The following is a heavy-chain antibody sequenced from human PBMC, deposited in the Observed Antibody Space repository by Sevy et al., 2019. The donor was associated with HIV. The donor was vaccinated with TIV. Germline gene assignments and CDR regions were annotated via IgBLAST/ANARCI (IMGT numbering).Heavy chain of an antibody. CDR2: IWFDGSNT. CDR3: ACDLEFYDYGDYGPAFMPDY. CDR1: GFTFSTYG. Sequence: GGSLRLSCAASGFTFSTYGMHWVRQAPGKGLEWVAVIWFDGSNTYYADSVKGRFTISRDIAKNTLHLQMNNLRAEDTAVYYCACDLEFYDYGDYGPAFMPDYWGQGTLVTVSS. J-gene: IGHJ4*02. V-gene: IGHV3-33*01. D-gene: IGHD4-17*01.